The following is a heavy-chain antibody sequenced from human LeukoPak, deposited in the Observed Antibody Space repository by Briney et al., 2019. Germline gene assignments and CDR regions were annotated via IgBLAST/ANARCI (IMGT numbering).Heavy chain of an antibody. D-gene: IGHD1-26*01. CDR2: MYYRGST. Sequence: PSETLSLTCTVYGGSISNNFNYWAWICQPPGKGLEWIGSMYYRGSTYYNPSLKSRVTISVDTSKNQFSLKLSSVTTTDTALYYCARHVLPQWELRRGYLDFWGQGILVTVSS. CDR3: ARHVLPQWELRRGYLDF. V-gene: IGHV4-39*01. CDR1: GGSISNNFNY. J-gene: IGHJ4*02.